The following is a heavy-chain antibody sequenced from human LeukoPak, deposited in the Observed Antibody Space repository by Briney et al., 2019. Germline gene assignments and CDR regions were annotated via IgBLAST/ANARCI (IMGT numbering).Heavy chain of an antibody. CDR1: GGTFSSYA. D-gene: IGHD5-12*01. Sequence: SVKVSCKASGGTFSSYAISWVRQAPGQGLEWMGRIIPILGIANYAQKFQGRVTITADKSTSTAYMELSSLRSEATAVYYCARDGGYSGTTPFDYWGQGTLVTVSS. CDR3: ARDGGYSGTTPFDY. J-gene: IGHJ4*02. CDR2: IIPILGIA. V-gene: IGHV1-69*04.